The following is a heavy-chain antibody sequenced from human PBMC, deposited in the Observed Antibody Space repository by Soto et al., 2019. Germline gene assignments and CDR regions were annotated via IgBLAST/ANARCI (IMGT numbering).Heavy chain of an antibody. CDR2: IYFDGITT. J-gene: IGHJ4*02. CDR3: ARGAARAVDY. CDR1: GVTFNAHW. V-gene: IGHV3-74*01. Sequence: GGSLRLSCTASGVTFNAHWMHWVRQAPGKGLEWVSRIYFDGITTNYADSENGRLTVSRDNDKNTVYLHVNTPRDEDTAVYYCARGAARAVDYWGQGTLVTVSS.